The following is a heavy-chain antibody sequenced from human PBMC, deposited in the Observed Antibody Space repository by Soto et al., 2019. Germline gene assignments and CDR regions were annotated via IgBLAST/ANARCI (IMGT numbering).Heavy chain of an antibody. CDR3: ARDSMTGLNWFDP. V-gene: IGHV3-48*01. J-gene: IGHJ5*02. Sequence: PGGSLRLSCRASGFTVSSYSMNWVRQAPGKGLEWVSYISSSSSTIYYADSVKGRFTISRDNAKNSLYLQMNSLRAEDTAVYYCARDSMTGLNWFDPWGQGTPVTVSS. CDR2: ISSSSSTI. CDR1: GFTVSSYS. D-gene: IGHD3-9*01.